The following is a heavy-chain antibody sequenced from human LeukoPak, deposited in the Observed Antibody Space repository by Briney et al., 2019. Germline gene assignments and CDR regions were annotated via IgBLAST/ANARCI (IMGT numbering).Heavy chain of an antibody. CDR1: GFTFSSYA. Sequence: PVGSLRLSCAASGFTFSSYAMCWVRPAPRKGLWWVSAISGSGSSTYYADFVKGRFTISRDNYKNTLYLQMNSLRAEDTAEYYCAKDVGTETTYYFDYWGQGILVTVSS. V-gene: IGHV3-23*01. CDR2: ISGSGSST. D-gene: IGHD4-11*01. CDR3: AKDVGTETTYYFDY. J-gene: IGHJ4*02.